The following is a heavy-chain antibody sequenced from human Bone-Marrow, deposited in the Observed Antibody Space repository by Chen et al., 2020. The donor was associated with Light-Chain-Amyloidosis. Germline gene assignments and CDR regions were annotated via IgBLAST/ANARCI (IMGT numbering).Heavy chain of an antibody. CDR3: ARVRMGGSYYVSGWFDP. Sequence: QVQLQESGPGLVKPSETLSLTCAVSGYSISSGYYWGWIRQPPGKGLEWIGSIYHSGSTYYNPSLKSRVTISVDTSKNQFSLKLSSVTAADTAVYYCARVRMGGSYYVSGWFDPWGQGTLVTVSS. CDR1: GYSISSGYY. J-gene: IGHJ5*02. V-gene: IGHV4-38-2*01. CDR2: IYHSGST. D-gene: IGHD1-26*01.